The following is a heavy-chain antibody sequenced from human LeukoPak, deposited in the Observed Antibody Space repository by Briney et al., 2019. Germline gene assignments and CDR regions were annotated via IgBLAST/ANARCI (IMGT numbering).Heavy chain of an antibody. V-gene: IGHV3-21*01. CDR1: GFISSGDS. CDR2: ISSSSSYI. J-gene: IGHJ3*02. Sequence: RGCLRPSCAASGFISSGDSMNWVREAPGGREGWGSSISSSSSYISYAASVKGRFTISRDNAKNSLYLQMNSLRAEDTAVYYCARGWHYDFWSGYSAFGLGAFDIWGQGTMVTVSS. D-gene: IGHD3-3*01. CDR3: ARGWHYDFWSGYSAFGLGAFDI.